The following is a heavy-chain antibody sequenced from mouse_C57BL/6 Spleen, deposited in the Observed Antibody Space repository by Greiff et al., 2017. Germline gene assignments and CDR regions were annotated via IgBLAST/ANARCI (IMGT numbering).Heavy chain of an antibody. D-gene: IGHD4-1*01. Sequence: EVQLQQSGPELVKPGASVKMSCKASGYTFTDYNMHWVKQSHGKSLEWIGYINPNNGGTSYNQKFKGKATLTVNKSSSTAYMELRSLTSEDSAVYYCARGELGRGYFDVWGTGTTVTVSS. CDR3: ARGELGRGYFDV. CDR1: GYTFTDYN. J-gene: IGHJ1*03. CDR2: INPNNGGT. V-gene: IGHV1-22*01.